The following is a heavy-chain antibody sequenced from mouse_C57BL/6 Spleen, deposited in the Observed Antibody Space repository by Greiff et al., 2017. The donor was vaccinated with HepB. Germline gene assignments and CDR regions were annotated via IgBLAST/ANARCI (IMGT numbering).Heavy chain of an antibody. CDR1: GYTFTSYW. CDR3: AISRKYGNRGIAY. CDR2: IYPGSGST. D-gene: IGHD2-10*02. V-gene: IGHV1-55*01. Sequence: VQLQQPGAELVKPGASVKMSCKASGYTFTSYWITWVKQRPGQGLEWIGDIYPGSGSTNYNEKFKSKATLTVDTSSSTAYMQLSSLTSEDSAVYYCAISRKYGNRGIAYWGQGTPVTVSA. J-gene: IGHJ3*01.